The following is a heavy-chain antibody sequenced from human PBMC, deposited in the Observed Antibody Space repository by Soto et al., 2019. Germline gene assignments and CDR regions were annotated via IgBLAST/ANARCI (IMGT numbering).Heavy chain of an antibody. CDR3: AKDSSVVAAGSGGWFDP. V-gene: IGHV3-30*18. CDR1: GFSFSTYG. D-gene: IGHD6-13*01. CDR2: ISYDGGNE. J-gene: IGHJ5*02. Sequence: QVQLVQSGGGVVQPGTSLRLSCAASGFSFSTYGMHWVRQAPGKGLEWVATISYDGGNEYYVDSAKGRFTVSRDNSKNTLYLQMNSPRPEDTAVYYCAKDSSVVAAGSGGWFDPWGHRTLVIVSS.